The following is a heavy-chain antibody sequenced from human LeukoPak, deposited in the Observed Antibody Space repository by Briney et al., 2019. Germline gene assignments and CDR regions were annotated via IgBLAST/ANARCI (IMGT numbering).Heavy chain of an antibody. D-gene: IGHD2-15*01. J-gene: IGHJ4*02. CDR3: ARDQRASPAASDS. V-gene: IGHV3-7*01. CDR1: GFTFSSYW. Sequence: PGGSLRLSCAASGFTFSSYWMNWVRQAPGKGLEWVASIKEDGSDKYYVDSVKGRFTISRDNAKNSLYLQMNSLRAEDTAVYYCARDQRASPAASDSWGQGTLVTVSS. CDR2: IKEDGSDK.